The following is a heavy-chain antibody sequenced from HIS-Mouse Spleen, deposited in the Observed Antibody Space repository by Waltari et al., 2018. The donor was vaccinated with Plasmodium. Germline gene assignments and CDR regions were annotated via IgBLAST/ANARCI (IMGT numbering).Heavy chain of an antibody. V-gene: IGHV4-34*01. CDR1: GGSFSGYY. J-gene: IGHJ3*02. Sequence: QVQLQQWGAGLLKPSETLSLTCAVYGGSFSGYYWSWIRQPPGKGLEWIGAINHSGSPNDKPPLNSRVTISVDTAKNPFYLKLSSVTAADTAVYYCARKEDNWNPHGAFDIWGQGTMVTVSS. D-gene: IGHD1-20*01. CDR3: ARKEDNWNPHGAFDI. CDR2: INHSGSP.